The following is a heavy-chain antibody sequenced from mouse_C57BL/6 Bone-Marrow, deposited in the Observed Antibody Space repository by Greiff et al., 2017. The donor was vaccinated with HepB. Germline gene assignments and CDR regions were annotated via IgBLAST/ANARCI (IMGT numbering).Heavy chain of an antibody. D-gene: IGHD2-5*01. CDR1: GYTFTTYP. V-gene: IGHV1-47*01. J-gene: IGHJ2*01. CDR3: ARGAYYSNYLDY. Sequence: QVQLKESGAELVKPGASVKMSCKASGYTFTTYPIEWMKQNHGKSLEWIGNFHPYNDDTKYNEKFKGKATLTVEKSSSTVYLELSRLTSDDSAVYYCARGAYYSNYLDYWGQGTTLTVSS. CDR2: FHPYNDDT.